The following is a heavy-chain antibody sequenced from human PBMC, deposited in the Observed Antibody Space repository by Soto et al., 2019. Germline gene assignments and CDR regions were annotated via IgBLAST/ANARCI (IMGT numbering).Heavy chain of an antibody. CDR2: IYYSGST. CDR3: ARYETAGTGLNWFDP. J-gene: IGHJ5*02. V-gene: IGHV4-31*03. CDR1: GGSISSGGYY. Sequence: QVQLQESGQGLVKPSQTLSLTCTVSGGSISSGGYYWSWIRQHPGKGLAWIGYIYYSGSTYYNPSLKSRVTISVDTSKNQFSLKLSSVTAADTAVYYCARYETAGTGLNWFDPWGQGTLVTVSS. D-gene: IGHD6-13*01.